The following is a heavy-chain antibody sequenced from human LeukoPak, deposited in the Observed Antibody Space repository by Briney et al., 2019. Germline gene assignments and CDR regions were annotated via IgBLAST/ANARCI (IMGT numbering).Heavy chain of an antibody. CDR3: AKKYYFDY. J-gene: IGHJ4*02. CDR2: ISYDGSNK. V-gene: IGHV3-30-3*02. CDR1: GFTFSSYA. Sequence: PGGSLRLSCAASGFTFSSYAMHWVRQAPGKGLEWVAVISYDGSNKYYADSVKGRFTIPRDNSKNTLYLQMNSLRAEDTAVYYCAKKYYFDYWGQGTLVTVSS.